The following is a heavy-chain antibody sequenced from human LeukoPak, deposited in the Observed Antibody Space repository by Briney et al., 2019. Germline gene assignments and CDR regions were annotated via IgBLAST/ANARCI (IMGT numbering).Heavy chain of an antibody. CDR3: AGEWAPNYDSSGYSIY. D-gene: IGHD3-22*01. CDR2: IIPIIGVA. CDR1: GGSFSSYA. Sequence: ASVTVSCQASGGSFSSYAISWVRQAPGQGLEWMGRIIPIIGVANYAQKFQGRVTITADKSTSTAYMELSSLISEDTAVYYCAGEWAPNYDSSGYSIYWGQGTLVTVSS. V-gene: IGHV1-69*04. J-gene: IGHJ4*02.